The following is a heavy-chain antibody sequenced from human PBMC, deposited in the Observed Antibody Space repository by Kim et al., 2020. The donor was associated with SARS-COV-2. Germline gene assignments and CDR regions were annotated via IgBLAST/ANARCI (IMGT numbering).Heavy chain of an antibody. CDR2: ISSSGSTI. V-gene: IGHV3-48*03. J-gene: IGHJ6*02. CDR3: ARDVDTAMGYYYGMDV. Sequence: GGSLRLSCAASGFTFSSYEMNWVRQAPGKGLEWVSYISSSGSTIYYADSVKGRFTISRDNAKNSLYLQMNSLRAEDTAVYYCARDVDTAMGYYYGMDVWGQGTTVTVSS. D-gene: IGHD5-18*01. CDR1: GFTFSSYE.